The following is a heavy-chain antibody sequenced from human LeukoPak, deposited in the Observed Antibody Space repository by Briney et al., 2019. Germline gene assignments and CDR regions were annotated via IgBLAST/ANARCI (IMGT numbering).Heavy chain of an antibody. CDR1: GFTFKRYA. CDR3: AKDGEGEVPTAIGY. Sequence: GGSLRLSCAASGFTFKRYAMSWVRQAPGKGLEWVSAISGGGGSTYNADSVKGRFSVSRDNSKNTVYLQMNSLRAEDTAMYFCAKDGEGEVPTAIGYWGQGTLVTVSS. J-gene: IGHJ4*02. D-gene: IGHD2-2*01. CDR2: ISGGGGST. V-gene: IGHV3-23*01.